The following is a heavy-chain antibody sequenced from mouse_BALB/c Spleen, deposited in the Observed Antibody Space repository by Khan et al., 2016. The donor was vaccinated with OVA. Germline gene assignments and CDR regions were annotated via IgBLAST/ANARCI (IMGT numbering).Heavy chain of an antibody. J-gene: IGHJ4*01. CDR2: IGPGSGNT. Sequence: DLVKPGASVKLSCKASGYTFTSYWINWIKQRPGQGLEWVGHIGPGSGNTYYNEIFKGKATLTVDTSSNTVYIQLSSLSSEDSAVYFCARSNYYGNGLYAMDYWGQGPSVTVSS. CDR3: ARSNYYGNGLYAMDY. CDR1: GYTFTSYW. D-gene: IGHD1-1*01. V-gene: IGHV1S41*01.